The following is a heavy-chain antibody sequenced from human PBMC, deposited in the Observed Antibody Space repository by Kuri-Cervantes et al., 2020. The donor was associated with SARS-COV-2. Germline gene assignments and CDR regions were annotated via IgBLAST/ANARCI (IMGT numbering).Heavy chain of an antibody. V-gene: IGHV4-59*01. CDR3: ARSKGSGWFGLDPNMDV. CDR1: GGSISSYY. Sequence: SETLSLTCTVSGGSISSYYWSWIRQPPGKGLEWIGYIYYSGSTNYNPSLKSRVTISVDTSKNQFSLKLSSVTAADTAVYYCARSKGSGWFGLDPNMDVWGQGTTVTVSS. J-gene: IGHJ6*02. CDR2: IYYSGST. D-gene: IGHD6-19*01.